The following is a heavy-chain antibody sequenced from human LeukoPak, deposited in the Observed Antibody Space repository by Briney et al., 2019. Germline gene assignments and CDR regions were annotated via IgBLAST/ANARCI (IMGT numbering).Heavy chain of an antibody. V-gene: IGHV3-30*04. D-gene: IGHD6-13*01. CDR1: GFNFRSYV. CDR3: ARVLIAAEAHDAFDL. CDR2: ISHDGNKK. Sequence: HTGGSLRLSCEASGFNFRSYVMHWVRQAPGKGLEWVAVISHDGNKKEYADSVKGRFTISRDNSGKTLHLHMNSLRSEDTAVFYCARVLIAAEAHDAFDLWGQGTMVTVSS. J-gene: IGHJ3*01.